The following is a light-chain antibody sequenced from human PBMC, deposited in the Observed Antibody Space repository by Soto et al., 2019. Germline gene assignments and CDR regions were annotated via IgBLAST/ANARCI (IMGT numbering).Light chain of an antibody. CDR3: SSYTSSSTYV. CDR1: SRDVGGYNY. J-gene: IGLJ1*01. CDR2: EVS. V-gene: IGLV2-14*01. Sequence: QSALTQPASVSGSPGQSITISCTGNSRDVGGYNYVSWYQHHPGKAPKLMIYEVSNRPSGVSNRFSGSKSGNTASLTISGLQAEDEADYYCSSYTSSSTYVFGTGTKLTVL.